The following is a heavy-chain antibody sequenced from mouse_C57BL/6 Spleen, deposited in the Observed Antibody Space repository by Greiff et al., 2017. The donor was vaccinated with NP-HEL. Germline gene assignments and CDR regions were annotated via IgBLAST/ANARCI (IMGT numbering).Heavy chain of an antibody. CDR1: GYTFTDYN. D-gene: IGHD2-4*01. Sequence: DVQLQEPGPELVKPGASVKIPCKASGYTFTDYNMDWVKQSHGKSLEWIGDINPNNGGTIYNQKFKGKATLTVDKSSSTAYMELRSLTSEDTAFYYCARFDYDASFYAMDYWGQGTSVTVSS. J-gene: IGHJ4*01. CDR3: ARFDYDASFYAMDY. V-gene: IGHV1-18*01. CDR2: INPNNGGT.